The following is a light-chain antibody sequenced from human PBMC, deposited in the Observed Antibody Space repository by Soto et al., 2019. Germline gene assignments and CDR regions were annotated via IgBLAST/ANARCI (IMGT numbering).Light chain of an antibody. CDR1: QSVSSSY. J-gene: IGKJ2*01. CDR2: GAS. CDR3: QQYGSSSYT. Sequence: EIVLTQSPGTLSLPPGERATLSCRASQSVSSSYLAWYQQKPGQAPRLLIYGASSRATGIPDRFSGSGSGTDFTLTTSRLEPEDFAVYYCQQYGSSSYTFGQGTKLEIK. V-gene: IGKV3-20*01.